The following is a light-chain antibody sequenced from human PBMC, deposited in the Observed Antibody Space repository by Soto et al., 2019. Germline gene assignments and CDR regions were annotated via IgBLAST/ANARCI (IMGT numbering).Light chain of an antibody. CDR3: QHYNSYSEA. V-gene: IGKV1-5*03. J-gene: IGKJ1*01. Sequence: DIPMTQSPSPLSASVGSRVTITCLASQTISSWLAWYQQKPGKAPKLLIYKASTLKSGVPSRFSGSGSGTEFTLTISSLQPDDFATYYCQHYNSYSEAFGQGTKVDI. CDR1: QTISSW. CDR2: KAS.